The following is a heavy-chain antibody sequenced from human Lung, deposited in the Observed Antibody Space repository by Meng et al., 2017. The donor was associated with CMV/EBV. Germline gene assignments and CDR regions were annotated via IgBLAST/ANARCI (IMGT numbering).Heavy chain of an antibody. J-gene: IGHJ4*02. V-gene: IGHV3-71*01. Sequence: GGSXRLXCAASGFTFSSYEMNWVRQAPGKGLEWVGFIRSKAYGGTTEYAASVKGRFTISRDNSKNTLYLQMNSLRAEDTAVYYCARDPYDFWSGYRSLDYWXQGTLVTVSS. D-gene: IGHD3-3*01. CDR2: IRSKAYGGTT. CDR1: GFTFSSYE. CDR3: ARDPYDFWSGYRSLDY.